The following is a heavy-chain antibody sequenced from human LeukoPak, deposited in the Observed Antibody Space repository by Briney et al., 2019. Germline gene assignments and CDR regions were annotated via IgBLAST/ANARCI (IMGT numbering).Heavy chain of an antibody. V-gene: IGHV3-30-3*01. D-gene: IGHD3-9*01. CDR1: GFTFSSYA. CDR3: ARDFGWLSHFDY. CDR2: ISFDGSNE. Sequence: GGSLRLSCAASGFTFSSYAMHWVRQAPGEGLEWVALISFDGSNEHYADSVKGRFTISRDNSKNTLYLQMSSLRGEDTAVYYCARDFGWLSHFDYWGQGTLVSVSS. J-gene: IGHJ4*02.